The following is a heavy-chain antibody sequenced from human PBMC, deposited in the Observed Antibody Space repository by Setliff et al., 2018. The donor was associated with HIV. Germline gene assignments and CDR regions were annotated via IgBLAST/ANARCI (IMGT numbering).Heavy chain of an antibody. J-gene: IGHJ3*02. D-gene: IGHD3-10*01. CDR2: IIPIFGLA. CDR1: GGTFSSDA. CDR3: ARAEFLGPESDFDI. V-gene: IGHV1-69*04. Sequence: GASVKVSCKASGGTFSSDAINWVRQAPGQGLEWMGRIIPIFGLANYARKFQGRVTITADKSTSTAYLELSSLTYDDTAIYYCARAEFLGPESDFDIWGQGTMVTVSS.